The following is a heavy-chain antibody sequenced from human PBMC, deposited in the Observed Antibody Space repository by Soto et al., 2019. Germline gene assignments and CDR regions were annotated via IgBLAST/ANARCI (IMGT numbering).Heavy chain of an antibody. J-gene: IGHJ4*02. CDR3: AKDRNSGSYYFDY. CDR1: GFTLSSYA. D-gene: IGHD1-26*01. V-gene: IGHV3-23*01. Sequence: GGSLRLSCAASGFTLSSYAMSWVRQAPGKGLEWVSAISGSGGSTYYADSVKGRFTISRDNSKNTLYLQMNSLRAEDTAVYYCAKDRNSGSYYFDYWGQGTLVTVSS. CDR2: ISGSGGST.